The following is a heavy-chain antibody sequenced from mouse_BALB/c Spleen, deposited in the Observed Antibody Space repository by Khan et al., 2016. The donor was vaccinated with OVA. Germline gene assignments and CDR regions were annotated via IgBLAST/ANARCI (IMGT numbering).Heavy chain of an antibody. CDR3: ARGNRDFDY. Sequence: QIPLVQSGPELKKPGETVKISCKASGYTFTNYVMNWVKQAPGKGLKWMGWINTYTGEPTYSDDFKGRFAFSLETSASTAYLQINNLKNEDTATYFCARGNRDFDYWGQGTTLTVSS. CDR2: INTYTGEP. D-gene: IGHD2-1*01. V-gene: IGHV9-3-1*01. J-gene: IGHJ2*01. CDR1: GYTFTNYV.